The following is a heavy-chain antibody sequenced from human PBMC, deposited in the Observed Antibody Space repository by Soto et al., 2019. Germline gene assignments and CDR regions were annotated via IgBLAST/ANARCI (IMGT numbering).Heavy chain of an antibody. V-gene: IGHV2-70*11. CDR3: ARSRLQRDWFDP. CDR1: GFSLSTSGMC. D-gene: IGHD4-4*01. CDR2: IDWDDDK. J-gene: IGHJ5*02. Sequence: SGPTLVNPTQTLTLTCTFSGFSLSTSGMCVSWIRQPPGKALEWLARIDWDDDKYYSTSLKTRLTISKDTSKNQVVLTMTNMDPVDTATYYCARSRLQRDWFDPWVQGTLVTVSS.